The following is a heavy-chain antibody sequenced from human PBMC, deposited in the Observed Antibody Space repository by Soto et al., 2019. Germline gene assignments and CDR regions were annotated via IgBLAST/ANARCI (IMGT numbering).Heavy chain of an antibody. V-gene: IGHV3-23*01. CDR2: ITSSGIST. Sequence: GGSLRLSCAASGFTFSSYAMNWVRQAPGKGLEWVSAITSSGISTFYADSVKGRFTISRDNSKNTLYLQMNSLRAEDTAVYYCATLGLERRNIQYYYYGMDVWGQGTTVTVSS. CDR3: ATLGLERRNIQYYYYGMDV. J-gene: IGHJ6*02. D-gene: IGHD1-1*01. CDR1: GFTFSSYA.